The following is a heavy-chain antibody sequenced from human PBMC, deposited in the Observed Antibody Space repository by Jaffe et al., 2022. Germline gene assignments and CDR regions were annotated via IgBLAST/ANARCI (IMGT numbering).Heavy chain of an antibody. D-gene: IGHD1-1*01. V-gene: IGHV4-34*01. Sequence: QVQLQQWGAGLLKPSETLSLTCAVYGGSFSGYYWSWIRQPPGKGLEWIGEINHSGSTNYNPSLKSRVTISVDTSKNQFSLKLSSVTAADTAVYYCARGTTGTRNYYMDVWGKGTTVTVSS. CDR1: GGSFSGYY. CDR2: INHSGST. J-gene: IGHJ6*03. CDR3: ARGTTGTRNYYMDV.